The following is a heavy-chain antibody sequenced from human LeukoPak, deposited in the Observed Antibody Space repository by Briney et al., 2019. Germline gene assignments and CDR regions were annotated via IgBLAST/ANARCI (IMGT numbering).Heavy chain of an antibody. J-gene: IGHJ6*02. D-gene: IGHD6-19*01. CDR3: ARDLWGYIAVAGYYYYGMDV. CDR2: ISSSSSTI. Sequence: GGSLRLSCAASGFTFSSYSMNWVRQAPGKGPEWVSYISSSSSTIYYADSVKGRFTISRDNAKNSLYLQMNSLRAEDTAVYYCARDLWGYIAVAGYYYYGMDVWGQGTTVTVSS. V-gene: IGHV3-48*01. CDR1: GFTFSSYS.